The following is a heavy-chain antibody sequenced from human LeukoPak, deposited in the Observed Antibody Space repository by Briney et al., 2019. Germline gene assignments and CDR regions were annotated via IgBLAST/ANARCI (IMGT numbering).Heavy chain of an antibody. CDR1: GYTFTGYY. D-gene: IGHD6-6*01. V-gene: IGHV1-2*02. J-gene: IGHJ5*02. CDR3: ARTEYSSSSGGFDP. Sequence: ASVKVSCKASGYTFTGYYMYWVGQAPGQGLDGMGWINPNSGGTYYAQKFQGRVTMTRDTSISTGYMELSRLRSDDTAVYYCARTEYSSSSGGFDPWGQGTLVTVSS. CDR2: INPNSGGT.